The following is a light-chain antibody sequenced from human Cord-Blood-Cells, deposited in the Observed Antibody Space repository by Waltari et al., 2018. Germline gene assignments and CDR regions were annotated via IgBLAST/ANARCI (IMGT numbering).Light chain of an antibody. V-gene: IGKV3-15*01. CDR3: QQYNNWPPLT. CDR2: GAS. CDR1: QSVSST. J-gene: IGKJ4*01. Sequence: EIVLTQSPATLSVSSGDRATISCRASQSVSSTLAWYQQKPGQAPRLLIYGASTRATGIPARFSGSGSGTEFTLTISSLQSEDFAVYYCQQYNNWPPLTFGGGTKVEIK.